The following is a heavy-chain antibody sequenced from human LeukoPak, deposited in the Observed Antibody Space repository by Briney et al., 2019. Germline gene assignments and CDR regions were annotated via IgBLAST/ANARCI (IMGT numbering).Heavy chain of an antibody. V-gene: IGHV4-39*01. CDR1: GGSISSSSYY. Sequence: SETLSLTCTVSGGSISSSSYYWAWIRQPPGKGPEWIASIYYSGNTYYNPSLKSRLTISVDTSKNQFSLKLNSVTAADTAVYYCARFRPKVGFDNWGQGTLVTVSS. J-gene: IGHJ4*02. D-gene: IGHD1-26*01. CDR2: IYYSGNT. CDR3: ARFRPKVGFDN.